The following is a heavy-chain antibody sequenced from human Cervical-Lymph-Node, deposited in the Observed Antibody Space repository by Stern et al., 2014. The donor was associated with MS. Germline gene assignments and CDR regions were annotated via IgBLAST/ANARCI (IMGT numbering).Heavy chain of an antibody. D-gene: IGHD2-15*01. CDR1: GFTFSSYD. CDR2: IGTAGDT. J-gene: IGHJ4*02. V-gene: IGHV3-13*01. CDR3: ARALGYCSGGSCYYFDY. Sequence: EVQLVESGGGLVQPGGSLRLSCAASGFTFSSYDMHWVRHATGKGLEWVSAIGTAGDTYYPGSVKGRFTISRENAKNSLYLQMNSLRAGDTAVYYCARALGYCSGGSCYYFDYWGQGTLVTVSS.